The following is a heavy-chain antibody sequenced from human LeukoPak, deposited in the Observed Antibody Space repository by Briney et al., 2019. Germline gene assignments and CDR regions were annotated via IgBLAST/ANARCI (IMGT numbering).Heavy chain of an antibody. J-gene: IGHJ6*03. D-gene: IGHD4-17*01. CDR3: ARRTTVITMGLSHYYYYMDV. CDR1: GCSISSYY. Sequence: SETLSLTCTVSGCSISSYYWSWIRQPPGKGLEWIGYIYYSGSTNYNPSLKSRVTMLLDTSNNQFFLMLIYVTAADTAVYYCARRTTVITMGLSHYYYYMDVWGKATTVTV. CDR2: IYYSGST. V-gene: IGHV4-59*08.